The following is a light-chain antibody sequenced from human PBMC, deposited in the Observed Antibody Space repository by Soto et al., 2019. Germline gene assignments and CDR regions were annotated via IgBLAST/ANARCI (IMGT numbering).Light chain of an antibody. CDR1: RSDIGTYNF. J-gene: IGLJ3*02. CDR3: SSFSSTSTPRV. V-gene: IGLV2-14*03. Sequence: QSVLTQPASVSGSPGQSITISCAGTRSDIGTYNFVSWYQQHPGKAPKLIIYDVSDRPSGISNRFSASKSGNTASLTISGRPAEDEDAYYCSSFSSTSTPRVFGGGTKVTVL. CDR2: DVS.